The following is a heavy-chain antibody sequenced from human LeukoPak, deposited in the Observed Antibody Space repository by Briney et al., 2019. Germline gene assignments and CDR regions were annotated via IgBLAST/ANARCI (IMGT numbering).Heavy chain of an antibody. CDR3: ARLVPASEYYFDY. D-gene: IGHD2-2*01. Sequence: SQTLSLTCTVSGGSISSGSYYWSWIRQSAGKGLEWIGRIYTSGNTNYNPSLKSRVTISVDTPKNQFSLKLSSVTAADTAVYYCARLVPASEYYFDYWGQGTLVTVSS. CDR1: GGSISSGSYY. V-gene: IGHV4-61*02. CDR2: IYTSGNT. J-gene: IGHJ4*02.